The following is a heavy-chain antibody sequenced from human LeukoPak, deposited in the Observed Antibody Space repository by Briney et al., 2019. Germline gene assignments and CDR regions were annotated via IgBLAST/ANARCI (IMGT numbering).Heavy chain of an antibody. CDR2: ISSSGSTI. V-gene: IGHV3-48*04. Sequence: GGSLRLSCAASGFTFSSFGMNWVRQAPGKGLEWVSYISSSGSTIYYADSVKGRFTISRDNAKDSLYLQMNSLRAEDTAVYYCARTIVGARAYWGQGTLVTVSS. CDR3: ARTIVGARAY. J-gene: IGHJ4*02. D-gene: IGHD1-26*01. CDR1: GFTFSSFG.